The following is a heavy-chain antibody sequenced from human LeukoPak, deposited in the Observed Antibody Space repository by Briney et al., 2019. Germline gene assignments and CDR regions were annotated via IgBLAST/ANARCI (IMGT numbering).Heavy chain of an antibody. CDR2: ISGSGGST. V-gene: IGHV3-23*01. CDR3: AKAPPGDYPYWYFDL. CDR1: GFTFSSYA. D-gene: IGHD4-17*01. J-gene: IGHJ2*01. Sequence: GGSLRLSCAASGFTFSSYAMSWVRQAPGKGLEWVSAISGSGGSTYYADSVKGRFTISRDNSKNTLCLQMSSLRAEDTAVYYCAKAPPGDYPYWYFDLWGRGTLVTGSS.